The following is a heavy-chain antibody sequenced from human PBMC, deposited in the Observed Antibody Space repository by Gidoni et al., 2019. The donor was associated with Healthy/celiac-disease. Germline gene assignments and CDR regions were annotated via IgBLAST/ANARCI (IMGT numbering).Heavy chain of an antibody. CDR2: IITIFGTA. V-gene: IGHV1-69*01. Sequence: QVQLVQSGAEVKKPGYSVKVSCKASGGTFISYAISWVRQAPGQGLAWMGGIITIFGTANYVQKFQGRVTITADESTSTAYMELISLRSEDTAVYYCAIVRYYDSSGYPKYYFDYWGQGTLVTVSS. CDR1: GGTFISYA. J-gene: IGHJ4*02. D-gene: IGHD3-22*01. CDR3: AIVRYYDSSGYPKYYFDY.